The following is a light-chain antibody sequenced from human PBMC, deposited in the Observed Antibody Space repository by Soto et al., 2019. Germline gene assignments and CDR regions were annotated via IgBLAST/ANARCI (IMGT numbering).Light chain of an antibody. V-gene: IGKV3-11*01. J-gene: IGKJ1*01. CDR1: QSVSSY. Sequence: EIVLTQSPAILSMSPGERATISCRASQSVSSYFAWYKQKTGKAPRLLIYDASNRATGVPARFSGSGSGTDFTLTISSLEPEDFAVYYCQQRRYWPVTFGQGTKV. CDR2: DAS. CDR3: QQRRYWPVT.